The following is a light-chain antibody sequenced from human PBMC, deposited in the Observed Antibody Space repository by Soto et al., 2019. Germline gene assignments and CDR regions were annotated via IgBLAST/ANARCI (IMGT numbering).Light chain of an antibody. CDR3: QQRSNWLT. Sequence: EIVLTQSPATLSLSPGERATLSFRASQSVSSYLAWYQQKPGKTPRLLIYDASNRATGIPARFSGSGSGTDFTLPISSLEPEDFAVYYCQQRSNWLTFGGGTKVDIK. V-gene: IGKV3-11*01. CDR1: QSVSSY. CDR2: DAS. J-gene: IGKJ4*01.